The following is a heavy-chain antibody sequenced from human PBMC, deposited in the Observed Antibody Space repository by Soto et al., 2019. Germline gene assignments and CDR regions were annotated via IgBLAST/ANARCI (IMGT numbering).Heavy chain of an antibody. CDR2: ISAYNGNT. D-gene: IGHD3-3*01. V-gene: IGHV1-18*04. J-gene: IGHJ4*02. CDR1: GYTFTSYG. CDR3: ARDPPYDFWSGKGRDYFDY. Sequence: ASVKVSCKASGYTFTSYGISWVRQAPGQGLEWMGWISAYNGNTNYAQKLQGRVTMTTDTSTSTAYMELRSLRSDDTAVYYCARDPPYDFWSGKGRDYFDYWGQGTLVTVSS.